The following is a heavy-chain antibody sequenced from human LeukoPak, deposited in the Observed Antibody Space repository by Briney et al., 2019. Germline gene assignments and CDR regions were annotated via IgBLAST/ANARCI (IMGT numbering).Heavy chain of an antibody. CDR1: GGSISTSGSY. J-gene: IGHJ4*02. D-gene: IGHD3-9*01. Sequence: PSETLSLTCTVSGGSISTSGSYWGWVRQPPGKGLEWIGIIYYSGSTYYNPSLKSRVTISADTSKNQFSLKLTSVTAADTAVYYCARISLTGYAPISGYFDYWGQGTLVTVSS. CDR3: ARISLTGYAPISGYFDY. V-gene: IGHV4-39*07. CDR2: IYYSGST.